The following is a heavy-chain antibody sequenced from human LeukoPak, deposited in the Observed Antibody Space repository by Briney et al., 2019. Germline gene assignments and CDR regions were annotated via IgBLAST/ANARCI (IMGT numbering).Heavy chain of an antibody. J-gene: IGHJ5*02. Sequence: ASVKVSCKASGYTFTSYYMHWVRQAPGHGLEWMGIICPSRGSTSYAQKFQGRVTMTRDTSTSTVYMELSSLRSEDTAVYYCATGFDILTGSHHWGQGTLVTVSS. V-gene: IGHV1-46*01. D-gene: IGHD3-9*01. CDR2: ICPSRGST. CDR3: ATGFDILTGSHH. CDR1: GYTFTSYY.